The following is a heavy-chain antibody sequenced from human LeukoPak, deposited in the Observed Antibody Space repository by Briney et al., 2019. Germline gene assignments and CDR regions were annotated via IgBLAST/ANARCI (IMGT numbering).Heavy chain of an antibody. CDR3: ARKGITIFGVVKGLDY. D-gene: IGHD3-3*01. V-gene: IGHV4-34*01. CDR2: INHSGST. J-gene: IGHJ4*02. CDR1: GGSFSGYY. Sequence: SETLSRTCAVYGGSFSGYYWSWIRQPPGKGLEWIGEINHSGSTNYNPSLKSRVTISVDTSKNQFSLKLSSVTAADTAVYYCARKGITIFGVVKGLDYWGQGTLVTVSS.